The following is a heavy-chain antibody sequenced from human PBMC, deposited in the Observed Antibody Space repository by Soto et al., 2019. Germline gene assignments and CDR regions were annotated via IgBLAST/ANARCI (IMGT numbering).Heavy chain of an antibody. CDR2: INPSGSST. CDR1: GYTFTSYY. V-gene: IGHV1-46*01. CDR3: ARDQIAFVVAPYDAFDI. Sequence: GASVKVSCKASGYTFTSYYMHWVRQAPGQGLEWMGIINPSGSSTSYAQKFQGRVTMTRDTSTSTVYMELSSLRSEDTAVYYCARDQIAFVVAPYDAFDIWGQGTMVTVSS. J-gene: IGHJ3*02. D-gene: IGHD2-15*01.